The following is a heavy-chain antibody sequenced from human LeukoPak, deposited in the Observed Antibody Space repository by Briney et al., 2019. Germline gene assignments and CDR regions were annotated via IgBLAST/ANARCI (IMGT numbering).Heavy chain of an antibody. CDR1: GYTFTSYY. Sequence: ASVKVSCKASGYTFTSYYMHWVRQAPGQGLEWMGRINPNSGGTNYAQKFQGRVTMTRDTSISTAYMELSRLRSDDTAVYYCARDLRRRDTATMSWGQGTLVTVSS. J-gene: IGHJ4*02. CDR2: INPNSGGT. D-gene: IGHD5-18*01. V-gene: IGHV1-2*06. CDR3: ARDLRRRDTATMS.